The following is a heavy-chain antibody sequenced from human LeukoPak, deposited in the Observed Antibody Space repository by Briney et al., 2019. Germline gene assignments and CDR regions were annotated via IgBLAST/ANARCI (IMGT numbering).Heavy chain of an antibody. CDR2: VNPDGSST. V-gene: IGHV3-74*01. CDR3: ARDMTGYHDY. Sequence: GGSLRLSCAASGFTLSNYWVHWVRQAPGKGLVWVSRVNPDGSSTNYADSVKGRFIISRDNAKNTLYLQMNRLRAEDTAVYYCARDMTGYHDYWGQGTLVTVSS. D-gene: IGHD3-9*01. J-gene: IGHJ4*02. CDR1: GFTLSNYW.